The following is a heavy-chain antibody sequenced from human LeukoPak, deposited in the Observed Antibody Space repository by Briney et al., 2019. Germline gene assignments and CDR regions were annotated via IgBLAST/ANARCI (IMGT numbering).Heavy chain of an antibody. V-gene: IGHV3-48*04. J-gene: IGHJ4*02. CDR2: ISSSSSTI. D-gene: IGHD2-2*01. CDR1: GFTFSSYS. CDR3: AREGGCSSTSCELGFGY. Sequence: SGGSLRLSCAASGFTFSSYSMNWVRQAPGKGLEWVSYISSSSSTIYYADSVKGRFTISRDNAKNSLCLQVNSLRAEDTAVYYCAREGGCSSTSCELGFGYWGQGTLVTVSS.